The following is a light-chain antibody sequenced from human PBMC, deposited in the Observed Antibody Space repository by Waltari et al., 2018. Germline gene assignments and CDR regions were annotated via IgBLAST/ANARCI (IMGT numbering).Light chain of an antibody. Sequence: DIQMTQSPSSLSASVGDRVTITCRASQSISIYLNWYQQKPGKAPKLLIYAASSLQSGVPARCSGSGSGTDFTLTISSLQPEDFATYYCQQSYSTPTFGQGTKLEIK. CDR1: QSISIY. CDR2: AAS. J-gene: IGKJ2*01. V-gene: IGKV1-39*01. CDR3: QQSYSTPT.